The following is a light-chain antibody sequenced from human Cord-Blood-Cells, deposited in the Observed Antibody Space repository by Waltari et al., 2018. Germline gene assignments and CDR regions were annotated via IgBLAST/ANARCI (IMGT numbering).Light chain of an antibody. Sequence: DIQMTQSPSTLSASVGDRVTITCRASQSISSWLAWYQQKPGKAPKLLIYKASSLESGVPSRFSGSGSGTEFTHTISSLQPDDFATYYCQQYNSYAYSVGQGTKLEIK. CDR3: QQYNSYAYS. CDR2: KAS. CDR1: QSISSW. V-gene: IGKV1-5*03. J-gene: IGKJ2*03.